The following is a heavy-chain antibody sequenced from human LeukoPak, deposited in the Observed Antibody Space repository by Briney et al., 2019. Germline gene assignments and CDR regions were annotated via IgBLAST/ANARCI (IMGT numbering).Heavy chain of an antibody. CDR1: GASISSYF. CDR3: ARHVGNGYSDHFDY. J-gene: IGHJ4*02. V-gene: IGHV4-59*08. Sequence: PSETLSLTCTVSGASISSYFWSWVRQPPGKGLEWIGYIHYRGSTNYSPSLESRVTISKDTSKNQFSLKLTSVTAADTAVYYCARHVGNGYSDHFDYWGQGTLATVSS. D-gene: IGHD5-24*01. CDR2: IHYRGST.